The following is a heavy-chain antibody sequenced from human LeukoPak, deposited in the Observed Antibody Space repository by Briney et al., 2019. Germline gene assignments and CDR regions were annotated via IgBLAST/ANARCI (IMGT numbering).Heavy chain of an antibody. CDR2: IYHSGST. CDR3: ARAIGCSGGSCYSDAYYFDY. CDR1: GGSISSGGYY. V-gene: IGHV4-30-2*01. J-gene: IGHJ4*02. D-gene: IGHD2-15*01. Sequence: PSETLSLTCTVSGGSISSGGYYWSWIRQPPGKGLEWIGYIYHSGSTYYNPSLKSRVTISVDRSKNQFSLKLSSVTAADTAVYYCARAIGCSGGSCYSDAYYFDYWGQGTLVTVSS.